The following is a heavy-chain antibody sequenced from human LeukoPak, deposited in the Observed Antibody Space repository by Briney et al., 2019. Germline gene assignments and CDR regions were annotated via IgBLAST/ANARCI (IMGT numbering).Heavy chain of an antibody. J-gene: IGHJ4*02. CDR2: ISSRGTYI. CDR3: ARDLINYGGYCLDF. V-gene: IGHV3-21*01. Sequence: GGSLRLSCAASGFTFSNYYMNWVRQPPGKGLEWVSSISSRGTYIYYADSVKGRFIISRDNDKNSLYLQMNSLRVEDTAIYYCARDLINYGGYCLDFWGQGTLVTVSS. CDR1: GFTFSNYY. D-gene: IGHD4-11*01.